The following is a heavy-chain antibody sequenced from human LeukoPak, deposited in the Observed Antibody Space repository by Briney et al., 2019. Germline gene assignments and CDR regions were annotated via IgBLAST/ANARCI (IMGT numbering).Heavy chain of an antibody. V-gene: IGHV3-21*01. CDR1: GFTFSSYG. J-gene: IGHJ4*02. Sequence: PGGSLRLSCAASGFTFSSYGMHWVRQAPGKGLEWVSSISSSSSYIYYADSVKGRFTISRDNAKNSLYLQMNSLRAEDTAVYYCARVSSSTSCYTDWGQGTLVTVSS. D-gene: IGHD2-2*02. CDR2: ISSSSSYI. CDR3: ARVSSSTSCYTD.